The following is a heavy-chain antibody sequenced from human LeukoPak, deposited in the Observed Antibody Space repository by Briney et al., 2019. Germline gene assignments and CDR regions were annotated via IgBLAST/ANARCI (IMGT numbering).Heavy chain of an antibody. CDR3: ARAAYSRYYYYGVDV. CDR2: INPNSGGT. CDR1: GYTFTGYY. Sequence: ASVKVSCKASGYTFTGYYMHWVRQAPGQGLEWMGWINPNSGGTNYAQKFQGRVTMTRDTSISTAYMELSRLRSDDTAVYYCARAAYSRYYYYGVDVWGQGTTVTVSS. V-gene: IGHV1-2*02. D-gene: IGHD2-15*01. J-gene: IGHJ6*02.